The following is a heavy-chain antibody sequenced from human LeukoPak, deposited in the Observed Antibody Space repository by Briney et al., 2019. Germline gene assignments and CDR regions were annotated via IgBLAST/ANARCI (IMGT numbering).Heavy chain of an antibody. D-gene: IGHD1-26*01. V-gene: IGHV3-72*01. CDR2: SRNKASSYTT. J-gene: IGHJ4*02. CDR3: TSGVTGSAPCDF. CDR1: GLTFSDHL. Sequence: PGGSLRLSCAASGLTFSDHLMDWVRQAPGKGLEWLGRSRNKASSYTTEYAASVKGRFTVSRDESKNSLFLQMNSLKTEDTAVYYCTSGVTGSAPCDFWGQGTLVTVSS.